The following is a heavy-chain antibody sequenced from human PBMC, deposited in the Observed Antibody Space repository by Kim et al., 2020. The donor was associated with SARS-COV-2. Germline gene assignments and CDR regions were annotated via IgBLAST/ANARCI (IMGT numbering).Heavy chain of an antibody. V-gene: IGHV3-9*01. CDR2: ISWNSGSI. Sequence: GGSLRLSCAASGFTFDDYAMHWVRQAPGKGLEWVSGISWNSGSIGYADSVKGRFTISRDNAKNSLYLQMNSLRAEDTALYYCAKDISFVLPNYYYYYGM. D-gene: IGHD3-16*01. CDR3: AKDISFVLPNYYYYYGM. CDR1: GFTFDDYA. J-gene: IGHJ6*01.